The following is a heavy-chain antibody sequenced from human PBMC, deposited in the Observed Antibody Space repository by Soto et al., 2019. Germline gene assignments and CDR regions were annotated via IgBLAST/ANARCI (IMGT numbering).Heavy chain of an antibody. D-gene: IGHD2-15*01. J-gene: IGHJ6*02. V-gene: IGHV3-33*01. CDR1: GFTFSSYG. CDR3: ARGCSGGSCYLHYYYGMDV. Sequence: PGGSLRLSCAASGFTFSSYGMHWVRQAPGKGLEWVAVIWYDGSNKYYADSVKGRFTISRDNSKNTLYLQMNSLRAEDTAVHYCARGCSGGSCYLHYYYGMDVWGQGTTVTVSS. CDR2: IWYDGSNK.